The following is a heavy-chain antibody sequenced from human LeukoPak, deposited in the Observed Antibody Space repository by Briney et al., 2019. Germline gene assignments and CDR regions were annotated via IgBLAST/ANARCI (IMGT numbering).Heavy chain of an antibody. CDR2: IRYDGSNK. Sequence: SGGSLRLSCAASGFTFSSYGMHWVRQAPGKGLEWVAFIRYDGSNKYYADSVKGRFTISRDNSKNTLYLQMNSLRAEDTAVYYCASPPGTYGSGSYYNVFWGQGTLVTVSS. CDR1: GFTFSSYG. V-gene: IGHV3-30*02. CDR3: ASPPGTYGSGSYYNVF. D-gene: IGHD3-10*01. J-gene: IGHJ4*02.